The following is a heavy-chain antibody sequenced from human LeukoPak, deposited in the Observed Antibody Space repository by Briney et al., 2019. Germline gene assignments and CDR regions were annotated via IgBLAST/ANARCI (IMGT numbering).Heavy chain of an antibody. CDR3: ARIQRDYYYIWGTYRYGAFDI. CDR2: IYYSGST. J-gene: IGHJ3*02. CDR1: GGSISSSSYY. V-gene: IGHV4-39*07. Sequence: SETLSLTCTVSGGSISSSSYYWGWLRQPPGKGLEWIGTIYYSGSTYYNPSLKSRGTISVDTSKNQFSLKLSSVTAEDTAVYYCARIQRDYYYIWGTYRYGAFDIWGQGTMVTVSS. D-gene: IGHD3-16*02.